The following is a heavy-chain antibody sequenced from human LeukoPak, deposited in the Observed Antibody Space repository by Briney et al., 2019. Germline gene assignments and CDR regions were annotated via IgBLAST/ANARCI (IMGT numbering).Heavy chain of an antibody. CDR2: IYYSGTT. CDR3: ARESAYYYDSSGYPLMDV. J-gene: IGHJ6*02. CDR1: GGSISSYY. D-gene: IGHD3-22*01. Sequence: SETLSLTCTVSGGSISSYYWSWIRQPPGKGLEWIGYIYYSGTTNYNPSLKRRVTISVDTSKNQFSLKLSSVTAADTAVYYCARESAYYYDSSGYPLMDVWGQGTTVTVSS. V-gene: IGHV4-59*12.